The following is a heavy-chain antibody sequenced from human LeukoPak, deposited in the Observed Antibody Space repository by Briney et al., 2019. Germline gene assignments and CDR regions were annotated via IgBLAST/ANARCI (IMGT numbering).Heavy chain of an antibody. CDR1: GGSFSGYY. CDR3: ARASDWLCAFDI. J-gene: IGHJ3*02. V-gene: IGHV4-34*01. CDR2: INHSGNT. D-gene: IGHD3-9*01. Sequence: SETLSLTCAVYGGSFSGYYWSWIRQPPGKGLEWIGEINHSGNTHYTPSLESRVTISVDRSDNQFSLKLSSVTAADTAVYYCARASDWLCAFDIWGQGTMVTVSS.